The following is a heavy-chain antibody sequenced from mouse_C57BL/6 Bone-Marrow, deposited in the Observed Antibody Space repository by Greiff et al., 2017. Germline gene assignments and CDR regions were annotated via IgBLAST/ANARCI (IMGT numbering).Heavy chain of an antibody. D-gene: IGHD1-1*01. V-gene: IGHV1-19*01. CDR1: GYTFTDYY. J-gene: IGHJ3*01. CDR2: INPYNGGT. Sequence: EVQLQQSGPVLVKPGASVKMSCKASGYTFTDYYMNWVKQSHGKSLEWIGVINPYNGGTSYNQKFKGKATLTVDKSSSTAYMELNSLTSEDSAFYYCAREYYYGSSYGCAYWGQGTLVTVSA. CDR3: AREYYYGSSYGCAY.